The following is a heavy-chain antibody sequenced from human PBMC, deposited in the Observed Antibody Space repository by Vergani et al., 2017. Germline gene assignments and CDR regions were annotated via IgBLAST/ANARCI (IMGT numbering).Heavy chain of an antibody. CDR3: ARMVIRGEDHSYWYFDL. CDR1: GGSISSYY. J-gene: IGHJ2*01. Sequence: QVQLQESGPGLVKPSETLSLTCTVSGGSISSYYWSWIRQPPGKGLEWIGYIYYSGSTNYNPSLKSRVTISVDTSKNHFSLKLSSVTAADTAVYYFARMVIRGEDHSYWYFDLWGRGTLVTVSS. CDR2: IYYSGST. D-gene: IGHD2-21*01. V-gene: IGHV4-59*01.